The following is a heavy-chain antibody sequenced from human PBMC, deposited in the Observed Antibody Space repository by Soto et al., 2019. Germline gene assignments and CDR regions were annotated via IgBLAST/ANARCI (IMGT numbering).Heavy chain of an antibody. D-gene: IGHD6-19*01. CDR3: ARSDYSSGWYPAFDS. Sequence: QVQLQESGPRLVKPSETLSLTCTVSGDSISGYYWSWIRQPAGKGLEWIGRIYASGSTISNPSLRSRVSLSVDTSKNQFSLKLNSVIAADTAMYYCARSDYSSGWYPAFDSWSQGTLVTVSS. V-gene: IGHV4-4*07. CDR1: GDSISGYY. CDR2: IYASGST. J-gene: IGHJ4*02.